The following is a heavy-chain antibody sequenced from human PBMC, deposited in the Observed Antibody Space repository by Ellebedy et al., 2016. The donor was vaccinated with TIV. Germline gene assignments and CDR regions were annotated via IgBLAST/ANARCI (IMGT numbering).Heavy chain of an antibody. CDR2: IWYDGSNK. CDR1: GFSFSSYG. J-gene: IGHJ4*02. V-gene: IGHV3-33*01. CDR3: ARERFSGYDDY. Sequence: PGGSLRLSCAASGFSFSSYGMYWVRQAPGKGLEWVAVIWYDGSNKYYGDSVKGRFIISRDNSKNTLYLQMNSLRAEDTAVFYCARERFSGYDDYWGQGTLVTVSS. D-gene: IGHD5-12*01.